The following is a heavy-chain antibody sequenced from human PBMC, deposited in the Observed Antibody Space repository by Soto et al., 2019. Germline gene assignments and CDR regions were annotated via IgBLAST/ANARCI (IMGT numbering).Heavy chain of an antibody. D-gene: IGHD1-7*01. CDR1: GFTFTSSA. CDR2: IVVGSGNT. V-gene: IGHV1-58*02. J-gene: IGHJ4*02. CDR3: AAESNWNSQPNFDY. Sequence: SVKVSCKASGFTFTSSAMQWVRQARGQRLEWIGWIVVGSGNTNYAQKFQERVTITRDMSTSTAYMELSSLRSEDTAVYYCAAESNWNSQPNFDYWGQGTLVTVSS.